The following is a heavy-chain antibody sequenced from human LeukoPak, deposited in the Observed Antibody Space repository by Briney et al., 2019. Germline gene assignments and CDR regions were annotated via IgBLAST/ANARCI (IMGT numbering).Heavy chain of an antibody. J-gene: IGHJ4*02. CDR2: IYYSGST. Sequence: PSETLSLTCTVSGGSISSHYWSWIRQPPGKGLEWIGYIYYSGSTNYNPSLKSRVTISVDTSKNQFSLKLSSVTAADTAVYYCARDKVGATAVGYWGQGTLVTVSS. D-gene: IGHD1-26*01. CDR1: GGSISSHY. CDR3: ARDKVGATAVGY. V-gene: IGHV4-59*11.